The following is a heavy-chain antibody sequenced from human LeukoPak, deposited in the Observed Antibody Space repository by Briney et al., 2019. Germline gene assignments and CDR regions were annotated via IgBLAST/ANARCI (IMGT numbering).Heavy chain of an antibody. CDR3: ARRETSGYFSDH. V-gene: IGHV3-64*01. CDR2: ICNNGGKI. CDR1: GFSFSTYA. D-gene: IGHD5-12*01. Sequence: GGSLRLSCAASGFSFSTYAMSWVRQALGKGLECVAAICNNGGKIYYPNSMKGRFTISRDNSKNTLYLQMGSLRVKAMAGNFCARRETSGYFSDHWGQGTLVTVSS. J-gene: IGHJ4*02.